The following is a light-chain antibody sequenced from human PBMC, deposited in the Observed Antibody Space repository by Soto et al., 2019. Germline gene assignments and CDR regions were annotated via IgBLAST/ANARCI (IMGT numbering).Light chain of an antibody. CDR1: SSDVGGYNS. CDR2: DVT. CDR3: CSYAGSYTWV. V-gene: IGLV2-11*01. J-gene: IGLJ3*02. Sequence: QSALTQPRSVSGSPGQSVTISCTGTSSDVGGYNSVSWYQHHPGKVPKLMIYDVTKRPSGVPDRLSGSKSGNTASLTISGLQAEDEADYYCCSYAGSYTWVFGGGTQLTVL.